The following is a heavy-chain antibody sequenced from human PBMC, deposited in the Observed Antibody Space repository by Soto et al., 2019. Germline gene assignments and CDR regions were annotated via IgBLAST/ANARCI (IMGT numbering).Heavy chain of an antibody. CDR3: ARVRVTTSADVFDI. D-gene: IGHD4-17*01. V-gene: IGHV6-1*01. J-gene: IGHJ3*02. Sequence: KQSQTLSLTCAISGDSVSTTSATWNWIRQSPSRGLEWLGRTYYGSKWYNDYAVSVRSRITINPATSKNQFSLQLNSVTPEDTAVYYCARVRVTTSADVFDIWGQGTMVTVSS. CDR1: GDSVSTTSAT. CDR2: TYYGSKWYN.